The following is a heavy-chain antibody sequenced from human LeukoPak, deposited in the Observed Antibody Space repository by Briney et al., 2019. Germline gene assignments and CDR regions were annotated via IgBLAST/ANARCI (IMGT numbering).Heavy chain of an antibody. V-gene: IGHV3-30*18. CDR3: ANGPDSSSWYSWLDY. J-gene: IGHJ4*02. CDR2: ISYDGSNK. D-gene: IGHD6-13*01. Sequence: GGSLRFFCAASGFTFSSYGMHWVRQAPGKGLEWVAVISYDGSNKYYADSVKGRFTISRDNSKNTLYLQMNSLRAEDTAVYYCANGPDSSSWYSWLDYWGQGTLVTVSS. CDR1: GFTFSSYG.